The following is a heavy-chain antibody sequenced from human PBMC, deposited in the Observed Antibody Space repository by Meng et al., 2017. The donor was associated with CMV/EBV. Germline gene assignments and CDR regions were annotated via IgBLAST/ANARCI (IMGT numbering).Heavy chain of an antibody. CDR1: GFTSSDYY. D-gene: IGHD4-11*01. Sequence: GESLKISCAASGFTSSDYYMSWIRPAPGKGLEWVSYISSSGSTIYYADSVKGRFTISKDNAKNSLYLQMNSLRAEDTAVYYCARRDDYSNYVLFYWGQGTLVTVSS. V-gene: IGHV3-11*01. CDR2: ISSSGSTI. CDR3: ARRDDYSNYVLFY. J-gene: IGHJ4*02.